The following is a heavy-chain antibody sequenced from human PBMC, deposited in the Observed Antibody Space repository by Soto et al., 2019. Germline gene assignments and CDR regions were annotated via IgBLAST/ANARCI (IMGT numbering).Heavy chain of an antibody. J-gene: IGHJ6*02. CDR3: ASSLYHYYYYGMDV. CDR1: GGTFSSYA. CDR2: IIPIFGTA. D-gene: IGHD3-16*01. V-gene: IGHV1-69*13. Sequence: GASVKVSCKASGGTFSSYAISWVRQAPGQGLEWMGGIIPIFGTANYAQKFQGRVTITADESTSTAYMELSSLRSEDTAVYYCASSLYHYYYYGMDVWGQGTTVTVSS.